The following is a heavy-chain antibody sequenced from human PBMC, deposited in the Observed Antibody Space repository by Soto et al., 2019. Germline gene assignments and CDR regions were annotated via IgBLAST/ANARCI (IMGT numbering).Heavy chain of an antibody. D-gene: IGHD2-2*01. CDR3: ARDKDIVVVPADRLYYYYYYGMDV. J-gene: IGHJ6*02. Sequence: ASVKVSCKAAGYTFTSYYMHWVRQAPGQGLEWMGIINPSGGSTSYAQKFQGRVTMTRDTSTSTVYMELSSLRSEDTAVYYCARDKDIVVVPADRLYYYYYYGMDVWGQGTTVTVSS. CDR2: INPSGGST. CDR1: GYTFTSYY. V-gene: IGHV1-46*01.